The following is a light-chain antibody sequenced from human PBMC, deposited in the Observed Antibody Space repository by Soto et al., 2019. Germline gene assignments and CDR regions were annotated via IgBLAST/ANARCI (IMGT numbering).Light chain of an antibody. CDR2: DIS. Sequence: EIVLTQFPATLSLSPGDRATLSCRASQSVPSYLAWCQQKPGQAPRLLVYDISNRATGIPARFTGSGSGTDFTLTISSLEPEDSAVYYCQQRNAWPRNTFGQGTKLEI. J-gene: IGKJ2*01. CDR1: QSVPSY. V-gene: IGKV3-11*01. CDR3: QQRNAWPRNT.